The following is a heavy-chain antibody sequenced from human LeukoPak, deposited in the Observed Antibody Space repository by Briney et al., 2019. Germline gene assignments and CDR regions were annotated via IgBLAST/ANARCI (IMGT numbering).Heavy chain of an antibody. Sequence: SETLSLTCTVSGGSSSSYYWSWIRQPPGKGLEWIGYISYSGSTNYNPSLKSRVTISVDTSKTQFSLKLSSVTAADTAVYYCARYYYDSSGGYYYGMDVWGQGTTVTVSS. CDR1: GGSSSSYY. V-gene: IGHV4-59*01. J-gene: IGHJ6*02. CDR3: ARYYYDSSGGYYYGMDV. D-gene: IGHD3-22*01. CDR2: ISYSGST.